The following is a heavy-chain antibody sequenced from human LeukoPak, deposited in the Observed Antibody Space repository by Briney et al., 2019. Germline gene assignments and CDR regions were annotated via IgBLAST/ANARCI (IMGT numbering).Heavy chain of an antibody. J-gene: IGHJ4*02. D-gene: IGHD6-13*01. CDR3: ARDGSYSSSWYAY. V-gene: IGHV3-30-3*01. CDR1: GFTFSSYA. Sequence: GRSLRLSCAASGFTFSSYAMHWVRQAPGKGLEWVAVISYDGSNKYYADSVKGRFTISRDNSKNTLYLQMNSLRAEDTAVYYCARDGSYSSSWYAYWGQGTLVTVSS. CDR2: ISYDGSNK.